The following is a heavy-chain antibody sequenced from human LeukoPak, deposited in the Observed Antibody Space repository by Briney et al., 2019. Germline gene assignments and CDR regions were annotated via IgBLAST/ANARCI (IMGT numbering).Heavy chain of an antibody. CDR3: ARDRIYDFWSGYYVRGGHFDY. J-gene: IGHJ4*02. V-gene: IGHV1-69*13. Sequence: GASVKVSCKASGGTFSSYAISWVRQAPGQGLEWMGGIIPIFGTTNYAQNFQGRVTITADESTGTAYMELSSLRAEDTAVYYCARDRIYDFWSGYYVRGGHFDYWGQGTLVTVSS. CDR2: IIPIFGTT. D-gene: IGHD3-3*01. CDR1: GGTFSSYA.